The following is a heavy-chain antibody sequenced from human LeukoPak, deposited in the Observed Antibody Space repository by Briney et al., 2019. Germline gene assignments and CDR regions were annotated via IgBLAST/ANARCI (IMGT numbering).Heavy chain of an antibody. Sequence: HSGGSLRLSCAASGFTFNSYSMHWVRQAPGKGLEWVAVISYDGSNKYYADSVKGRFTISRDNSKNTLYLQMNSLRAEDTAVYYCARLAASNAFDIWGQGTMVTVSS. CDR2: ISYDGSNK. V-gene: IGHV3-30*04. D-gene: IGHD6-6*01. J-gene: IGHJ3*02. CDR3: ARLAASNAFDI. CDR1: GFTFNSYS.